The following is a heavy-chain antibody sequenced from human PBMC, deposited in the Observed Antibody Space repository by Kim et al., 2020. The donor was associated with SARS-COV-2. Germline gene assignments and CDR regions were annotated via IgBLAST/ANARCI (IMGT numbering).Heavy chain of an antibody. CDR2: IYYSGST. J-gene: IGHJ4*02. V-gene: IGHV4-59*01. D-gene: IGHD6-13*01. CDR3: ARVHGSSWYGYAHYFDY. CDR1: GGSISSYY. Sequence: SETLSLTCTVSGGSISSYYWSWIRQPPGKGLEWIGYIYYSGSTNYNPSLKSRVTISVDTSKNQFSLKLSSVTAADTAVYYCARVHGSSWYGYAHYFDYWGQGTLVTVSS.